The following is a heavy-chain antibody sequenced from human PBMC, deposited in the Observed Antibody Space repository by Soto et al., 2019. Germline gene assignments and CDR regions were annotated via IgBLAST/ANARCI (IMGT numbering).Heavy chain of an antibody. CDR3: ARLQFGEGFDY. D-gene: IGHD3-10*01. V-gene: IGHV4-30-2*01. J-gene: IGHJ4*02. CDR1: GGSISGGGFS. Sequence: PSETQSLTSAVSGGSISGGGFSWSWIRQPPGKGLEWIGYILHTGGTQYNPSLKSRVSMSVDKSKNQFSLHLTSVTAADTAVYYCARLQFGEGFDYWGQGAMVTVYS. CDR2: ILHTGGT.